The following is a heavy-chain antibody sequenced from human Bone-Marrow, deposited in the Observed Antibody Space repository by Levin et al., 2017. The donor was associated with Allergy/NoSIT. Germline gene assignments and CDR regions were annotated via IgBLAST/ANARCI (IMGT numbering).Heavy chain of an antibody. CDR1: GVTFSDSH. Sequence: GGSLRLSCEVSGVTFSDSHLSWIRQAPGKGLEWVAYIRSRGESIYYADSVKGRFTISRDDAKNSLFLQMNSLRAEDTALYYCARGCGNIHEWVWSWGQGTLVTVSS. J-gene: IGHJ5*02. V-gene: IGHV3-11*01. D-gene: IGHD1/OR15-1a*01. CDR2: IRSRGESI. CDR3: ARGCGNIHEWVWS.